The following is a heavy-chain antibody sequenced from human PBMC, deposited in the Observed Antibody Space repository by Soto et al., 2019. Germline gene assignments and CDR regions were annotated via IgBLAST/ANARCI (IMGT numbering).Heavy chain of an antibody. J-gene: IGHJ4*02. Sequence: PGGSLRLSCAASGFTFSSYAMSWVRQAPGKGLEWVSAISGSGLNTYYAESVKGRFTISRDNSKNTLYLQLNSLRAEDTAIYYYAKAFPPYYGSGSSYYFTFWGQGTLVTVSS. V-gene: IGHV3-23*01. CDR1: GFTFSSYA. CDR2: ISGSGLNT. CDR3: AKAFPPYYGSGSSYYFTF. D-gene: IGHD3-10*01.